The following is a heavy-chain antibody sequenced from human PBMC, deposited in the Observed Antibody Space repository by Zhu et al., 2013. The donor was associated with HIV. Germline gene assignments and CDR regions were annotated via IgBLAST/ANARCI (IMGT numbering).Heavy chain of an antibody. D-gene: IGHD5-12*01. Sequence: VQLVQSGAEVKKPGASVKVSCKASGGTFSSYAISWVRQAPGQGLEWMGGIIPIFGTANYAQKFQGRVTITADKSTSTAYMELSSLRSEDTAVYYCARDSLARIVATIQYYGMDVWGQGTTVTVSS. V-gene: IGHV1-69*06. J-gene: IGHJ6*02. CDR1: GGTFSSYA. CDR3: ARDSLARIVATIQYYGMDV. CDR2: IIPIFGTA.